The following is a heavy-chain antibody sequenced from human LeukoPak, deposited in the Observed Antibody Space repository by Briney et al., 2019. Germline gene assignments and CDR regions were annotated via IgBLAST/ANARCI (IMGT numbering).Heavy chain of an antibody. CDR1: GASIINNNYY. D-gene: IGHD3-3*01. Sequence: SETLSLTCFVSGASIINNNYYWAWLRQPPGKGLEWIGSIYHGGSTSYNPYLKSRVTMSVDTSKSHFTLKLNSVTAADTAVYSCAGHKYYNFWGSFNWLDPWGQGTLVIVSS. CDR2: IYHGGST. CDR3: AGHKYYNFWGSFNWLDP. V-gene: IGHV4-39*01. J-gene: IGHJ5*02.